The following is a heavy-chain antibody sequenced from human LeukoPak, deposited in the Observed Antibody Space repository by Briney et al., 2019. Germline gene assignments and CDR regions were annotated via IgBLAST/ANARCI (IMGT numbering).Heavy chain of an antibody. CDR3: ARHLRIQGEFDY. CDR1: GGPIRGYY. D-gene: IGHD5-18*01. J-gene: IGHJ4*02. CDR2: VYHTGST. Sequence: KPSENLSLTCSVSGGPIRGYYWSWIRQPPGRGLEWVGFVYHTGSTTYNPSLKSRVTISLDTSKNHFSLRLTSVTAADTAFYYCARHLRIQGEFDYWGQGSLVTVSS. V-gene: IGHV4-59*08.